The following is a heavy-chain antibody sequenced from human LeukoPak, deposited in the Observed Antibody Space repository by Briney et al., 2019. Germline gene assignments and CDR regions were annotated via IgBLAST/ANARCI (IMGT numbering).Heavy chain of an antibody. CDR1: GVSISGGGYY. J-gene: IGHJ4*02. Sequence: SQTLSLTCTVSGVSISGGGYYWSWIRQPPGKGLEWIGSIYYSGSTYYNPSLKSRVTISVDTSKNQFSLKLSSVTAADTAVYYCARPGEYSGSYPYYFDYWGQGTLVTVSS. V-gene: IGHV4-39*01. CDR3: ARPGEYSGSYPYYFDY. CDR2: IYYSGST. D-gene: IGHD1-26*01.